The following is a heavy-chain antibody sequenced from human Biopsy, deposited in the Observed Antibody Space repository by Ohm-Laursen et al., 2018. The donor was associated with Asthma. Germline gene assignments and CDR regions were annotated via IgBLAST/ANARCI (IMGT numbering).Heavy chain of an antibody. CDR3: ARHDHRWDTYADF. Sequence: TLSLTCPVSGASITSGAYYWGWIRQPPGKGLEWIGSMYYGETTYYNPSLKSRVTISINTSKNQFSMIRSSVTAADTAVYYCARHDHRWDTYADFWGQGTLVTVSS. CDR1: GASITSGAYY. J-gene: IGHJ4*02. CDR2: MYYGETT. V-gene: IGHV4-39*01. D-gene: IGHD2-2*01.